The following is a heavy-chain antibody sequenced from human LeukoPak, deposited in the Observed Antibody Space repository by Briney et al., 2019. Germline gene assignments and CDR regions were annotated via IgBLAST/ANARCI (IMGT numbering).Heavy chain of an antibody. J-gene: IGHJ6*02. CDR2: ISAYNGNK. CDR1: GYTFTSYG. D-gene: IGHD6-19*01. V-gene: IGHV1-18*01. Sequence: ASVKVSCKASGYTFTSYGISWVRQAPGQGLEWIGWISAYNGNKNYAQKLQGRVNMTTDTSTSTAYMELRSLRSDDTAVYYCARDGGSGWYAYYYYYGMDVWGQGTTVTVSS. CDR3: ARDGGSGWYAYYYYYGMDV.